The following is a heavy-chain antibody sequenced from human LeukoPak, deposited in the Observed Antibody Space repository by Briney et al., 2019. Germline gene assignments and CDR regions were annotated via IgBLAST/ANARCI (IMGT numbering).Heavy chain of an antibody. CDR3: ARGTPKRWSGYWKFDY. V-gene: IGHV1-69*13. CDR2: IIPIFGTA. Sequence: ASVKVSCKASGGTFSSYAISWVRQAPGQGLEWMGGIIPIFGTANYAQKFQGRVTITADESTSTAYMELSSLRSEDTAVYYCARGTPKRWSGYWKFDYWGQGTLVTVSS. D-gene: IGHD3-3*01. CDR1: GGTFSSYA. J-gene: IGHJ4*02.